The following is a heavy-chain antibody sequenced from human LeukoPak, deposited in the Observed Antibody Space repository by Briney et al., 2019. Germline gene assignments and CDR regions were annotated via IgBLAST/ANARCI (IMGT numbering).Heavy chain of an antibody. J-gene: IGHJ4*02. Sequence: QPGGSLRLSCAASGFTFSSYGMHWVRQAPGKGLEWVAFIRYDGSNKYYADSVKGRFTISRDNSKNTLYLQMNSLRAEDTAVYYCAKLWRWTSRLSPPDDDWGQGTLVTVSS. D-gene: IGHD2/OR15-2a*01. CDR1: GFTFSSYG. V-gene: IGHV3-30*02. CDR2: IRYDGSNK. CDR3: AKLWRWTSRLSPPDDD.